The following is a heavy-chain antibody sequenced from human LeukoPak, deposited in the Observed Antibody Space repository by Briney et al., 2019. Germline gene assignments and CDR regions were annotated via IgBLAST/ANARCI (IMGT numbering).Heavy chain of an antibody. CDR1: GYTFTSYG. D-gene: IGHD5-18*01. Sequence: ASVKVSCKASGYTFTSYGISWVRQAPGQGLEWMGWISAYNGNTNYAQKLQGRVTMTTDTSTSTAYMELRSLRSDDTAVYYCARDWLAGSGYSYGYYWGQGTLVNVSS. J-gene: IGHJ4*02. CDR2: ISAYNGNT. V-gene: IGHV1-18*01. CDR3: ARDWLAGSGYSYGYY.